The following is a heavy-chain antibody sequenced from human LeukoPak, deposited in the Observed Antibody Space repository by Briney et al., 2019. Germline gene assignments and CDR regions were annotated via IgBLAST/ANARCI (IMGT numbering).Heavy chain of an antibody. CDR2: ISGSGGST. CDR1: RFTFSSYA. CDR3: AKAFAARRDDAFAI. D-gene: IGHD6-6*01. V-gene: IGHV3-23*01. Sequence: GGSLRLSCTACRFTFSSYAMSWVRQAPGKGLEWISAISGSGGSTYYADSVKGRFTISRDNSKNTLYLQMNSLRAEDTAVYYCAKAFAARRDDAFAIWGQRTMVTVSS. J-gene: IGHJ3*02.